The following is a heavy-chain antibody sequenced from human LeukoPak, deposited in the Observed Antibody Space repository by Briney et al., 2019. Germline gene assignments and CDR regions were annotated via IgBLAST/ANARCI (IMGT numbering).Heavy chain of an antibody. Sequence: SSVKVSCKASGGTFSSYAISWVRQAPGQGLEWMGRIIPILGIANYEQKFQGRVTITADKSTSTAYMELSSLRSEDTAVYYCAREGYSYGTAYYYGMDVWGQGTTVTVSS. CDR3: AREGYSYGTAYYYGMDV. J-gene: IGHJ6*02. V-gene: IGHV1-69*04. CDR2: IIPILGIA. D-gene: IGHD5-18*01. CDR1: GGTFSSYA.